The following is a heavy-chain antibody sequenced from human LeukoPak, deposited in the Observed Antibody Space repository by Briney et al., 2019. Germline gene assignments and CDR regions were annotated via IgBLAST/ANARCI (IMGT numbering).Heavy chain of an antibody. CDR3: ARDPGRYQLLVAFDI. D-gene: IGHD2-2*01. Sequence: PGGSLRLSCAASGFTFSSYSMNWVRQAPGKGLEWVSSISSSSSYIYYADSVKGRFTISRDNAKNSLYLQMNSLRAEDTAVYYCARDPGRYQLLVAFDIWGQGTMVTVSS. V-gene: IGHV3-21*01. J-gene: IGHJ3*02. CDR1: GFTFSSYS. CDR2: ISSSSSYI.